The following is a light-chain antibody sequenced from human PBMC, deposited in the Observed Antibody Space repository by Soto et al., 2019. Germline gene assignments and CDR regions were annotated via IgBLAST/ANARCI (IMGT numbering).Light chain of an antibody. CDR1: SGDIGSYNR. CDR3: SSYTNINTRACV. V-gene: IGLV2-14*01. J-gene: IGLJ1*01. CDR2: EVT. Sequence: QSVLTQPASVSGSPGQSITISCTGTSGDIGSYNRVSWYQQHPGKAPKLIIYEVTDRPSGVSNGFSGSKSGNTASLTISGLQAEDEAEYSCSSYTNINTRACVFGTGTKGTVL.